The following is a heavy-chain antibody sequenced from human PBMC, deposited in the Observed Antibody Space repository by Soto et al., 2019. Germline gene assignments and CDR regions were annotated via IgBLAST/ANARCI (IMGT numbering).Heavy chain of an antibody. V-gene: IGHV3-30*18. CDR1: EFTFNTYG. J-gene: IGHJ6*02. D-gene: IGHD2-15*01. CDR3: AKDLEYCSGGACPYGMDV. Sequence: PGGSLRLSCAASEFTFNTYGMHWVRQAPGKGLEWVAVISYDGSTKYYADSVKGRFTISRDNSKNTVYLQMNSLRAEDTAVYYCAKDLEYCSGGACPYGMDVWGLGTTVTVSS. CDR2: ISYDGSTK.